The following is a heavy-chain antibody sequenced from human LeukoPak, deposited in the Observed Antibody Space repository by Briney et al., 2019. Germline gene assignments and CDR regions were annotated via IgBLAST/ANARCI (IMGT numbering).Heavy chain of an antibody. CDR1: GYTFTNYY. Sequence: ASVKVSCKASGYTFTNYYIHWVRQAPRQGLEWMGWINPNSGGTNYAQKFQGRVTMARDTSISTAYMELSGLISDDTAVYYCARMSNWKYQGFESWGQGTLVTVFS. V-gene: IGHV1-2*02. CDR2: INPNSGGT. J-gene: IGHJ4*02. CDR3: ARMSNWKYQGFES. D-gene: IGHD1-7*01.